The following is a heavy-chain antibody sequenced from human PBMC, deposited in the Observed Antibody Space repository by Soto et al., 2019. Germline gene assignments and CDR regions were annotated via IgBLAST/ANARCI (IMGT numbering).Heavy chain of an antibody. Sequence: GGSLRLSCAASGFTFSSYAMSWVRQAPGKGLEWVSAISGSGGSTYYADSVKGRFTISRDNSKNTLYLQMNSLRAEDTAVYYCAKDLYCGGDCYLYYFDSWGQGTLVTVSA. D-gene: IGHD2-21*01. CDR3: AKDLYCGGDCYLYYFDS. V-gene: IGHV3-23*01. CDR2: ISGSGGST. J-gene: IGHJ4*02. CDR1: GFTFSSYA.